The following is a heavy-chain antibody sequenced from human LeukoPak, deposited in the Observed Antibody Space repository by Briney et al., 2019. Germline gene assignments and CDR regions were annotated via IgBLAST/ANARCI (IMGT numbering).Heavy chain of an antibody. CDR2: IYSGGST. CDR1: GFTVSSNY. V-gene: IGHV3-53*01. CDR3: VREARGYSGYDS. J-gene: IGHJ5*01. D-gene: IGHD5-12*01. Sequence: PGGSLRLSCAASGFTVSSNYMSWVRQAPGKGLEWVSIIYSGGSTFYADSVKGRFTISRDNAKNTLYLQMNSLRAEDTAVYYCVREARGYSGYDSWGQGTLVTVSS.